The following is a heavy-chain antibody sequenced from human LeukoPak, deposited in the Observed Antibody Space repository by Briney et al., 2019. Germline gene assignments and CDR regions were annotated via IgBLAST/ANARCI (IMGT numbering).Heavy chain of an antibody. D-gene: IGHD3-3*01. J-gene: IGHJ4*02. CDR2: IYTSGST. V-gene: IGHV4-61*02. CDR1: GGSISSGSYY. Sequence: SQTLSLTCTVSGGSISSGSYYWSWIRQPAGKGLEWIGRIYTSGSTNYNPSLKSRVTISVDTSKNQFSLKLSSVTAADTAVYYCARVNTIFGVADYWGQGTLVTVPS. CDR3: ARVNTIFGVADY.